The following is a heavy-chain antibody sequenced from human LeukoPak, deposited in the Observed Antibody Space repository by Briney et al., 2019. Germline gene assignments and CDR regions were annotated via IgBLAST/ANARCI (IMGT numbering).Heavy chain of an antibody. V-gene: IGHV1-46*01. CDR2: INPSGGST. D-gene: IGHD4-17*01. J-gene: IGHJ4*02. Sequence: ASVKVSCKASGYSFTSHYMHWVRQAPGQGLEWMGLINPSGGSTSYAQKFQGRVTMTRDMSTSTVYMELSSLRSEDTAVYYCARASTTVRFDYWGQGTLVTVSS. CDR1: GYSFTSHY. CDR3: ARASTTVRFDY.